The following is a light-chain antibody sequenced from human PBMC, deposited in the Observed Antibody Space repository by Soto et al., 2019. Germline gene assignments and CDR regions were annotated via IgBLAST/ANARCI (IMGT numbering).Light chain of an antibody. Sequence: QSALTQPPSASGSPGQSVTISCTGTSSGVGGYNYVSWYQQHPGKGPKLMIYEVTKRPSGVPDRFSGSKSGNTASLTVSGLQAEDEADYYCSSYAGSNNLIFGGGTKLTVL. V-gene: IGLV2-8*01. CDR2: EVT. J-gene: IGLJ2*01. CDR3: SSYAGSNNLI. CDR1: SSGVGGYNY.